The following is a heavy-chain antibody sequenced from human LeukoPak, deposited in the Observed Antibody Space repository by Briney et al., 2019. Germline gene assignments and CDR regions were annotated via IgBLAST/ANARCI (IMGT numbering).Heavy chain of an antibody. D-gene: IGHD3-10*01. CDR1: GYSLTSYW. Sequence: GGSLRLSCKGSGYSLTSYWIGWVRQMPGKGLEWMGIIYPGDSDTRYSPSFQGQVTISADKSISTAYLQWSSLKASDTAMYYCARPQFYGSGSSVTDYWGQGTLVTVSS. CDR2: IYPGDSDT. J-gene: IGHJ4*02. CDR3: ARPQFYGSGSSVTDY. V-gene: IGHV5-51*01.